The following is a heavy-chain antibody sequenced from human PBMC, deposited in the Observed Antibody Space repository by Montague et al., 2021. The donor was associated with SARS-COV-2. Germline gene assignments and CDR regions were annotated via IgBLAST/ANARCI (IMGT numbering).Heavy chain of an antibody. V-gene: IGHV4-61*02. Sequence: TLSLTCTVSGGSIRSGSYYWSWIRQPAGKGLEWIGRIYSSGSTNYNPSLKSRVTMSVDTSKNQFSLKVSSVTAADTAVNYCARDYGDYSYYYGLDDWGQGTTVTVSS. J-gene: IGHJ6*02. CDR1: GGSIRSGSYY. CDR3: ARDYGDYSYYYGLDD. D-gene: IGHD4-17*01. CDR2: IYSSGST.